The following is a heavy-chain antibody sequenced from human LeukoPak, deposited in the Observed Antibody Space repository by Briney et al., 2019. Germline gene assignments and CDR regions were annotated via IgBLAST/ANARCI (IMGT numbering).Heavy chain of an antibody. V-gene: IGHV3-48*03. CDR1: GFTFSSYE. J-gene: IGHJ1*01. D-gene: IGHD3-10*01. CDR2: ISNSGDST. CDR3: VRLGGAIGQYFYH. Sequence: PGGSLRLSCAASGFTFSSYEMNWVRQAPGKGLEWVSYISNSGDSTYYADSVKGRLTISRDNAKNSLYLQMNSLRAEDTAVYYCVRLGGAIGQYFYHWGQGTRVTVSS.